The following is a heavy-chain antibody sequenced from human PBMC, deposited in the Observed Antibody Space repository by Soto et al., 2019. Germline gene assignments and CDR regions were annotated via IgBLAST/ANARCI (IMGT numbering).Heavy chain of an antibody. CDR2: IWYDGSNK. D-gene: IGHD1-1*01. Sequence: VGSLRLSCAASGFTFSSYGMHWVRQAPGKGLEWVAVIWYDGSNKYYADSVKGRFTISRDNSKNTLYLQMNSLKIEDSGVYYCASGTGKSDFDYWGLVILVTVS. J-gene: IGHJ4*02. V-gene: IGHV3-33*01. CDR3: ASGTGKSDFDY. CDR1: GFTFSSYG.